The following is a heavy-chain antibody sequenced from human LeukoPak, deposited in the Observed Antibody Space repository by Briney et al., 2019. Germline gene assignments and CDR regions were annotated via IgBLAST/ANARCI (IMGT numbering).Heavy chain of an antibody. CDR1: GFTFSSYW. CDR3: AKARVVAGVIYLFGY. CDR2: ISSSGSTI. Sequence: GSLRLSCAASGFTFSSYWMSWVRQAPGKGLEWVSYISSSGSTIYYADSVKGRFTISRDNSKNTLYLQMNSLRAEDTAVYYCAKARVVAGVIYLFGYWGQGTLVTVSS. V-gene: IGHV3-48*01. D-gene: IGHD3-16*01. J-gene: IGHJ4*02.